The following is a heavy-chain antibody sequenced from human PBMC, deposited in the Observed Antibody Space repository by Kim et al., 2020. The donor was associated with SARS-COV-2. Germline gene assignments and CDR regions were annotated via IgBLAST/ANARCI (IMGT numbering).Heavy chain of an antibody. D-gene: IGHD3-22*01. V-gene: IGHV1-69*13. CDR1: GGTFSSYA. CDR3: ARELRGKYYDSSGEHGYYFDY. J-gene: IGHJ4*02. CDR2: IIPIFGTA. Sequence: SVKVSCKASGGTFSSYAISWVRQAPGQGLEWMGGIIPIFGTANYAQKFQGRVTITADESTSTAYMELSSLRSEDTAVYYCARELRGKYYDSSGEHGYYFDYWGQGTLVTVSS.